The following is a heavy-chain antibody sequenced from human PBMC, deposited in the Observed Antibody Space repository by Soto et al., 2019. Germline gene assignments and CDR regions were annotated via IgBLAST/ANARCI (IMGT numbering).Heavy chain of an antibody. CDR1: GGSISSYY. V-gene: IGHV4-59*01. D-gene: IGHD2-2*01. Sequence: QVQLQESGPGLVKPSETLSLTCTVSGGSISSYYWSWIRQPPGKGLEWIGYLYNSGSTNYNPSLKSRVSISVDTSKNQFSLRLSSVTAADTAVYYCARGGSTSLYYYYGLDVWGQGTPVTVSS. CDR3: ARGGSTSLYYYYGLDV. J-gene: IGHJ6*02. CDR2: LYNSGST.